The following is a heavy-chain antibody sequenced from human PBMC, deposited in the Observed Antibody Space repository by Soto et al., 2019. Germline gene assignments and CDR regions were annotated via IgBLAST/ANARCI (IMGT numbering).Heavy chain of an antibody. CDR1: DFTFSIYA. CDR2: ISGSGGST. Sequence: WGSLIISCAASDFTFSIYAMSWVRQAPGKGLEWVSAISGSGGSTYYADSVKGRFTISRDNSKNTLYLQMNSLRAEDTAVYYCAKRDIAVDGNYGFDPWGQGTMVTVSS. J-gene: IGHJ5*02. V-gene: IGHV3-23*01. D-gene: IGHD6-19*01. CDR3: AKRDIAVDGNYGFDP.